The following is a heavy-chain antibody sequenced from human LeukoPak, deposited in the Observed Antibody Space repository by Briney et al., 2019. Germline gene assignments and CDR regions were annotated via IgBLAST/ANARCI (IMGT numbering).Heavy chain of an antibody. Sequence: PSETLSLTCAVYGGSFSGYYWSWIRQPPGKGLEWIGEINHSGSTNYDPSLKSRVTMSVDTSKNQFSLRLSSVTAADTAVYYCARDLNTGIAAAGTWFDYWGQGTLVTVSS. CDR2: INHSGST. D-gene: IGHD6-13*01. CDR1: GGSFSGYY. J-gene: IGHJ4*02. V-gene: IGHV4-34*01. CDR3: ARDLNTGIAAAGTWFDY.